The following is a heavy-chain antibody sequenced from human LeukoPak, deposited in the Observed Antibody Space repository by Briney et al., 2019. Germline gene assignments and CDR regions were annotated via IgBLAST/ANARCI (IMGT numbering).Heavy chain of an antibody. Sequence: GASLRLSCAASGFTFSSYAMSWVRQAPGKGLEWVAVISYDGSNKYYADSVKGRFTISRDNSKNTLYLQMNSLRAEDTAVYYCARGDDILTGYWGYNDYWGQGTLVTVSS. CDR1: GFTFSSYA. CDR3: ARGDDILTGYWGYNDY. CDR2: ISYDGSNK. J-gene: IGHJ4*02. V-gene: IGHV3-30*04. D-gene: IGHD3-9*01.